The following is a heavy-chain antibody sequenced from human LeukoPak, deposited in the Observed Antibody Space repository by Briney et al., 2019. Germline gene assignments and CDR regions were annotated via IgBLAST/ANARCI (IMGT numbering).Heavy chain of an antibody. Sequence: SQTLSLTCAVSGGSISSSSYYWGWIRQPPGKGLEWIGSIYYSGSTYYNPSLKSRVTISVDTSKNQFSLKLSSVTAADTAVYCCARHPQLIAAQRSDNWFDPWGQGTLVTVSS. V-gene: IGHV4-39*01. CDR3: ARHPQLIAAQRSDNWFDP. D-gene: IGHD6-6*01. CDR1: GGSISSSSYY. CDR2: IYYSGST. J-gene: IGHJ5*02.